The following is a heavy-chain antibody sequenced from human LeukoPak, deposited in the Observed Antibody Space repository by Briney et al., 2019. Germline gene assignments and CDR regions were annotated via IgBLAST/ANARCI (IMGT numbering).Heavy chain of an antibody. Sequence: SVKVSCKASGGTFSNYAINWVRQAPGQGLECMGGIIPMFGTANYAQKFQGRVTITADESTSTAYMELSSLRSEDTAVYYCARSSGSYAVKRFDYWGQGTLVTVSS. CDR1: GGTFSNYA. CDR2: IIPMFGTA. CDR3: ARSSGSYAVKRFDY. D-gene: IGHD1-26*01. J-gene: IGHJ4*02. V-gene: IGHV1-69*13.